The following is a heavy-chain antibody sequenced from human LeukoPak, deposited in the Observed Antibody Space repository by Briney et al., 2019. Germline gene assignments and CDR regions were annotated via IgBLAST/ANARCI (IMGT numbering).Heavy chain of an antibody. Sequence: PSETLSLTCAVYGGSFSGSYWSWIRQPPGKGLEWIGEINHSGSTNYNPSLKSRVTISVDTSKNQFSLKLSSVTAADTAVYYCARETLELYYFDYWGQGTLVTVSS. CDR1: GGSFSGSY. CDR2: INHSGST. J-gene: IGHJ4*02. V-gene: IGHV4-34*01. CDR3: ARETLELYYFDY. D-gene: IGHD1-26*01.